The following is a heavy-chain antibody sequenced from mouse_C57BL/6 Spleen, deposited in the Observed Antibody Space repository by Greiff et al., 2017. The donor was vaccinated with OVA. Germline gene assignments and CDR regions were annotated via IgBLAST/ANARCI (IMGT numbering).Heavy chain of an antibody. J-gene: IGHJ2*01. CDR2: INYDGSST. Sequence: EVKLVESEGGLVQPGSSMKLSCTASGFTFSDYYMAWVRQVPEKGLEWVANINYDGSSTYYLDSLKSRFIISRDNAKNILYLQMSSLKSEDTATYYCARERRGAYYFDYWGQGTTLTVSS. CDR1: GFTFSDYY. V-gene: IGHV5-16*01. CDR3: ARERRGAYYFDY.